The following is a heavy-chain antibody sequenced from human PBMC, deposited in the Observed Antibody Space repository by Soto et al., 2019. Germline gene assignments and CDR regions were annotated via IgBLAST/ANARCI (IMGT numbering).Heavy chain of an antibody. V-gene: IGHV3-21*01. CDR2: ISSSSSYI. J-gene: IGHJ6*02. CDR3: ARAFEGGAARPYYYYGMDV. D-gene: IGHD6-6*01. Sequence: GGSLRLSCAASGFTFSSYSMNWVRQAPGKGLEWVSSISSSSSYIYYADSVKGRFTISRDNDKNSLYLQMNSLRAEDTAVYYCARAFEGGAARPYYYYGMDVWGQGTTVTVSS. CDR1: GFTFSSYS.